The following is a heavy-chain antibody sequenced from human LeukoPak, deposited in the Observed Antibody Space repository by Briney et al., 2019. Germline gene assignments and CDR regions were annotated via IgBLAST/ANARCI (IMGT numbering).Heavy chain of an antibody. CDR2: IWYDGSNK. V-gene: IGHV3-33*01. Sequence: GGSLRLSCAASGFTFSSYGMHWVRQAPGKGLEWVAVIWYDGSNKYYADSVKGRLTISRDNSKNTLLLQMNSLRAEDTAVYYCARGWRGAWSYYWYFDLWGRGTLVTVSS. CDR3: ARGWRGAWSYYWYFDL. D-gene: IGHD2-8*02. CDR1: GFTFSSYG. J-gene: IGHJ2*01.